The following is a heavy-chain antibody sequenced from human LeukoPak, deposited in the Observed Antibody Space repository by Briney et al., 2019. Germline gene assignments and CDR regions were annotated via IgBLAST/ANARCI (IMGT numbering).Heavy chain of an antibody. CDR2: INHSGST. V-gene: IGHV4-34*01. Sequence: PPETLSLTCAVYGGSFSGYYWSWIRQPPGKGLEWIGEINHSGSTNYNPSLKSRVTISVDTSKNQFSLMLSSVTAADTAVYYCARGVQQQLGRYYYDYYMDVWGKGTTVTVSS. CDR1: GGSFSGYY. D-gene: IGHD6-13*01. J-gene: IGHJ6*03. CDR3: ARGVQQQLGRYYYDYYMDV.